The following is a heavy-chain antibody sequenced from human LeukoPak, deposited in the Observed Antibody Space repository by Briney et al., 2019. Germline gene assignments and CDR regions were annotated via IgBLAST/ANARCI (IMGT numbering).Heavy chain of an antibody. CDR2: IYYSGST. CDR1: GGSISSSSYY. V-gene: IGHV4-39*07. J-gene: IGHJ4*02. D-gene: IGHD5-18*01. CDR3: ERVHTAVVDY. Sequence: SETLSLTCTVSGGSISSSSYYWGWIRQPPGKGLEWIGSIYYSGSTYYNPSLKSRVTISVDTSKNQFSLKLSSVTAADTAVYYCERVHTAVVDYWGQGTLVTVSS.